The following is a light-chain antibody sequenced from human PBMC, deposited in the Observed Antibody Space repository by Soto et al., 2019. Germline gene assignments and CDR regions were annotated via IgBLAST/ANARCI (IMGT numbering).Light chain of an antibody. V-gene: IGLV2-14*01. Sequence: QSALTQPASVSGSPGQSITISCTGTSSDIGGYNYVSWYQQHPDKAPKLMIYDVSNRPLGVSDRFSGSKSGNTASLTISGLQAEDEADYYCSSYSSSSLHVFGTGTKLTVL. CDR3: SSYSSSSLHV. J-gene: IGLJ1*01. CDR2: DVS. CDR1: SSDIGGYNY.